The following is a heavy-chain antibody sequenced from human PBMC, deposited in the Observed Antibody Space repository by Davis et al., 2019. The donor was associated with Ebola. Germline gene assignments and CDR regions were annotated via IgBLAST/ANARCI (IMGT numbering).Heavy chain of an antibody. Sequence: GESLKISCAASGFTFSNAWMSWVRQAPGKGLEWVGRIKSKTDGGTTDYAAPVKGRFTISRDDSKNTLYLQMNSLKTEDTAVYYCTTVDYANYYYGMDVWGQGTTVTVSS. V-gene: IGHV3-15*01. CDR2: IKSKTDGGTT. CDR3: TTVDYANYYYGMDV. D-gene: IGHD4-17*01. J-gene: IGHJ6*02. CDR1: GFTFSNAW.